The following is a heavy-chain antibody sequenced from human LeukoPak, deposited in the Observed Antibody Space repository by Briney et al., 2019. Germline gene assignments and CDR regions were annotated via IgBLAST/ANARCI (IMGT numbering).Heavy chain of an antibody. Sequence: GGSLRLSCAASGFTFDDYAMHWVRQAPGKGLEWVSGISWNSGSIGYADSVKGRFTISRDNAKNSLYLQMNSLRAEDTALYYCAKDISDDYGDYEDAFDIWGQGTMVTVSS. CDR2: ISWNSGSI. CDR1: GFTFDDYA. CDR3: AKDISDDYGDYEDAFDI. J-gene: IGHJ3*02. D-gene: IGHD4-17*01. V-gene: IGHV3-9*01.